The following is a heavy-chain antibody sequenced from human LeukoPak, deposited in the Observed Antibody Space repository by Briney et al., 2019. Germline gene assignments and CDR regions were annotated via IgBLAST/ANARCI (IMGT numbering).Heavy chain of an antibody. D-gene: IGHD3-22*01. J-gene: IGHJ6*02. V-gene: IGHV3-23*01. CDR1: GFTFSSYV. CDR2: ISGSGDTT. Sequence: GGSLRLSCAASGFTFSSYVLSWVRQAPGKGLEWVSAISGSGDTTYYADSVKGRFTVSRDNVKNVLYLQMKSLRPEDTALYYCAKDLSSAITSALVLDVWGQGTTVIVSS. CDR3: AKDLSSAITSALVLDV.